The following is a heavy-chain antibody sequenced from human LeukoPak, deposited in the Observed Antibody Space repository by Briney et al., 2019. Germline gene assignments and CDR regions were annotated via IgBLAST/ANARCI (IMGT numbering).Heavy chain of an antibody. V-gene: IGHV3-21*01. CDR2: ISSSSSYI. Sequence: GGSLRLSCTASGFTFSSYSMNWVRQAPGKGLEWVSSISSSSSYIYYADSVKGRFTISRDNAKNSLYLQMNSLRAEDTAVYYCARVNIIGSGSSLYYYYYMDVWGKGTTVTVSS. D-gene: IGHD3-10*01. CDR3: ARVNIIGSGSSLYYYYYMDV. J-gene: IGHJ6*03. CDR1: GFTFSSYS.